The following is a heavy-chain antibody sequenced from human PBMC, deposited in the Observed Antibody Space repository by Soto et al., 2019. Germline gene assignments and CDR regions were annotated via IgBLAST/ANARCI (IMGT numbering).Heavy chain of an antibody. Sequence: QVQLQESGTGLVKPSQTLSLTCTVSGASISSGGYYWRGIRQHPGKGLEWFGYIYYSGSTYSTPYLKSRVTKSLDTSKNQFSLKLSSVTAADTAVYYCARAGNDFLEWLLPNWFDPWGQGPLVTVSS. CDR2: IYYSGST. V-gene: IGHV4-31*03. CDR1: GASISSGGYY. J-gene: IGHJ5*02. CDR3: ARAGNDFLEWLLPNWFDP. D-gene: IGHD3-3*01.